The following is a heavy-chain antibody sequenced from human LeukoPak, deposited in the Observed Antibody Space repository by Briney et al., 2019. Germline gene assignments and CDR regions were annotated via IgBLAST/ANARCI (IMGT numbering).Heavy chain of an antibody. CDR3: ARWESSGWQGDAFDI. Sequence: GGSLRLSCAASGFTFDDYGMSWVRQAPGKGLEWVSGINWNGGSTGYVDSVKGRFTISRENAKNSLCLQMNSLRAEDTALYYCARWESSGWQGDAFDIWGQGTMVTVFS. J-gene: IGHJ3*02. V-gene: IGHV3-20*04. CDR2: INWNGGST. D-gene: IGHD6-19*01. CDR1: GFTFDDYG.